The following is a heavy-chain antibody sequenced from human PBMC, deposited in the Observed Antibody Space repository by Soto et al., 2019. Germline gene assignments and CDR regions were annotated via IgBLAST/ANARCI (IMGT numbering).Heavy chain of an antibody. V-gene: IGHV1-18*01. CDR2: ISGYDGRT. J-gene: IGHJ6*02. D-gene: IGHD2-21*02. CDR3: AREGDVPYYYYGMDV. Sequence: QVHLVQSGAEVKKPGASVKVSCKTSGYTFTRYGISWVRQAPGQGLEWMGWISGYDGRTNFAQKVQDRVTMTTDTSMSTGYMEPRSLSSDDKAVYYCAREGDVPYYYYGMDVWGQGTTVTVSS. CDR1: GYTFTRYG.